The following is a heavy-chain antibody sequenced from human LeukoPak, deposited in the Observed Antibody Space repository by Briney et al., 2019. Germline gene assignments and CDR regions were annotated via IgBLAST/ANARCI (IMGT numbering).Heavy chain of an antibody. CDR2: ISYDGSNK. Sequence: GGSLRLSCAASGFTFRSYAMHWVRQAPGKGLEGVAIISYDGSNKYYADSVRGRFTISRHNSKNTLYLQMNSLRLEDTAVYYCARGYCSRNFCDLDFDYWGQGTLVSVSS. V-gene: IGHV3-30*01. CDR3: ARGYCSRNFCDLDFDY. J-gene: IGHJ4*02. CDR1: GFTFRSYA. D-gene: IGHD2-2*01.